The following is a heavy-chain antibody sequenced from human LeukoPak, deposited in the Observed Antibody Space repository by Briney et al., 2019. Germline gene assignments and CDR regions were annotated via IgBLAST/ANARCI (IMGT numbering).Heavy chain of an antibody. Sequence: PSETLSLTCTVSGGSISSYYWSWIRQPPGKGLEWIGYIYYSGSTNYNPSLKSRVTISVDTSKNQFPLKLSSVTAADTAVYYCARKDYYDSSGYYPPYWYFDLWGRGTLVTVSS. D-gene: IGHD3-22*01. J-gene: IGHJ2*01. V-gene: IGHV4-59*01. CDR2: IYYSGST. CDR3: ARKDYYDSSGYYPPYWYFDL. CDR1: GGSISSYY.